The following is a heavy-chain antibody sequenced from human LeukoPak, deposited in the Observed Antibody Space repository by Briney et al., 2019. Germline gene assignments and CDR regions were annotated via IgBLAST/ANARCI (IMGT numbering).Heavy chain of an antibody. CDR3: ARVTGYMTEDYFDY. Sequence: TSETLSLTCTVSGGSINSYYWSWIRQPPGKGLEWIGYIYYSGSTNYNPSLKSRVAISVDTSKNQFSLRLSSVTAADTAVYYCARVTGYMTEDYFDYWGQGTLITVSS. CDR1: GGSINSYY. V-gene: IGHV4-59*01. CDR2: IYYSGST. D-gene: IGHD6-13*01. J-gene: IGHJ4*02.